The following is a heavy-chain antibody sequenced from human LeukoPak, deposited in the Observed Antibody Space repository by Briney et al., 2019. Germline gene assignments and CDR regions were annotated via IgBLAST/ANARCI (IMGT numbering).Heavy chain of an antibody. CDR2: IYYSGST. CDR3: ARSMVRGGYAFDI. CDR1: GGSISSSSYY. V-gene: IGHV4-39*07. D-gene: IGHD3-10*01. Sequence: PSETLSPTCTVSGGSISSSSYYWGWIRQPPGKGLEWIGSIYYSGSTYYNPSLKSRVTISVDTSKNQFSLKLSSVTAADTAVYYCARSMVRGGYAFDIWGQGTMVTVSS. J-gene: IGHJ3*02.